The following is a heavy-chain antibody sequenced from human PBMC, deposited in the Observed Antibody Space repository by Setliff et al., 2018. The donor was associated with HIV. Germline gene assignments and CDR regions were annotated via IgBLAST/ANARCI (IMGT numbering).Heavy chain of an antibody. CDR2: ISGSGAST. Sequence: GSLRLSCAASGFTFNTYAMSWVRQAPGKGLEWVSVISGSGASTFYADSVKGRFTISRDNSKSTLYLQMNGLRVEDTAVYYCAKGGISGGAYPPYYFDYWGHGALVTVS. V-gene: IGHV3-23*01. D-gene: IGHD2-15*01. CDR1: GFTFNTYA. J-gene: IGHJ4*01. CDR3: AKGGISGGAYPPYYFDY.